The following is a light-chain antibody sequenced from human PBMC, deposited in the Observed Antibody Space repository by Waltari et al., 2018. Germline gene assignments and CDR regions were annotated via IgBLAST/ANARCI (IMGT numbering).Light chain of an antibody. Sequence: QSVLTQPPSASGTPGQRVTIPCSGSTPNLGRNPVNWYQQVPGTAPKLLIYSDNLRPSGVPDRFSGSRSGTSASLAISGLQSEDEAYYYCAAWDDSLNAWVFGGGTKLTVL. J-gene: IGLJ3*02. V-gene: IGLV1-44*01. CDR1: TPNLGRNP. CDR2: SDN. CDR3: AAWDDSLNAWV.